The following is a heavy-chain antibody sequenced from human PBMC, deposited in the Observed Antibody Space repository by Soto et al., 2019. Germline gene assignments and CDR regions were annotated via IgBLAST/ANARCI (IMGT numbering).Heavy chain of an antibody. D-gene: IGHD5-12*01. Sequence: SETLSLTCTVSGGSINRNIYYWGWIRQPPGKGLEWIGSIYHSGSTYYNPSLKSRVTISVDRSKNQFSLKLSSVTAADTAVYYCAAGGGLPRYYWGQGTLVTVSS. CDR3: AAGGGLPRYY. V-gene: IGHV4-39*07. CDR1: GGSINRNIYY. CDR2: IYHSGST. J-gene: IGHJ4*02.